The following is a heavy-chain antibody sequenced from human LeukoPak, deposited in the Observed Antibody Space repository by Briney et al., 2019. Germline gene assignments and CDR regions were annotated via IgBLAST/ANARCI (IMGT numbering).Heavy chain of an antibody. D-gene: IGHD6-13*01. CDR2: ISGSGGST. V-gene: IGHV3-23*01. J-gene: IGHJ4*02. CDR1: GFTFSSYA. CDR3: ARGSSSWYMPYDY. Sequence: GGSLRLSCAASGFTFSSYAMTWVRKAPGKGLEWVSAISGSGGSTYYAASVKGRFTISRDNAKNSLYLQMNSLRAEDTAVYYCARGSSSWYMPYDYWGQGTLVTVSS.